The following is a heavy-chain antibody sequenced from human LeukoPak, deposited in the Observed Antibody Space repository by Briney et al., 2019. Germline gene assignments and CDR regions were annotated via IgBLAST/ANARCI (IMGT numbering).Heavy chain of an antibody. V-gene: IGHV3-30*03. Sequence: PGRSLRLSCAASGFTFSSYGMHWVRQAPGKGLEWVAVISYDGSNKYYADSVKGRFTISRDNAKNSLYLQMNSLRAEDTAVYYCASAGYSSGWYFLVWGQGTLVTVSS. CDR3: ASAGYSSGWYFLV. CDR2: ISYDGSNK. J-gene: IGHJ4*02. D-gene: IGHD6-19*01. CDR1: GFTFSSYG.